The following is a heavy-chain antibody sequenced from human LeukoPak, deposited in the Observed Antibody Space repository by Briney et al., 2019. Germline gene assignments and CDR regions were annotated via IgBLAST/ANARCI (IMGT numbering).Heavy chain of an antibody. J-gene: IGHJ5*02. CDR1: GFTFSSNY. Sequence: PGGSLRLSCAASGFTFSSNYMSWVRQAPGKGLEWVSVIYSGGSTYYADSVKGRFTISRDNSKNTLSLQMNSLRVEDTAIYYCAKDVRRCNGACTWGQGTLVTVSS. CDR2: IYSGGST. D-gene: IGHD2-8*01. CDR3: AKDVRRCNGACT. V-gene: IGHV3-53*01.